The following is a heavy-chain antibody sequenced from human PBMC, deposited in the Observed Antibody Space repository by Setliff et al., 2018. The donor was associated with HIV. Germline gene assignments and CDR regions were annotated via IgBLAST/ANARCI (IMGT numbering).Heavy chain of an antibody. V-gene: IGHV3-48*04. CDR3: AKDHLSGWASDC. D-gene: IGHD6-19*01. CDR2: TSSSGATI. J-gene: IGHJ4*02. CDR1: GFTFSSYS. Sequence: GGSLRLSCAASGFTFSSYSMNWVRQAPGKGLDWVSYTSSSGATIYYADSVKGRFTIYRDNTKNSLYLQMNILRTEDTAVYYCAKDHLSGWASDCWGQGTLVTVSS.